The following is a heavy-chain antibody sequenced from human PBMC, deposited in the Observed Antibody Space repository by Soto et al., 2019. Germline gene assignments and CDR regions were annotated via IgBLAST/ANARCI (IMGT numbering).Heavy chain of an antibody. CDR3: ATSYGSGYRACDY. CDR1: GDTFSFYT. CDR2: VNPILSMS. D-gene: IGHD3-10*01. V-gene: IGHV1-69*02. J-gene: IGHJ4*02. Sequence: QVQLVQSGAEVKKPGSSVKVSCKASGDTFSFYTINWVRQAPGLGLEWMGRVNPILSMSNYAQKFQGRVTMKADKSTRKAYMELRRLRSDDTAFYYCATSYGSGYRACDYWGQGALVPVSS.